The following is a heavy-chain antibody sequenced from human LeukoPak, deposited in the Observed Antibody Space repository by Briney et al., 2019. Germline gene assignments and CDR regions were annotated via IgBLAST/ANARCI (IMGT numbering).Heavy chain of an antibody. CDR3: AKTLDGFWPQFDF. CDR2: ISHGGSKE. D-gene: IGHD5-24*01. V-gene: IGHV3-30*18. Sequence: GGSLRLSCAASGFPFNDHDMYWVRQTPGKGLEWVALISHGGSKERYAESVKGRFTISRDNSRNTVYLQMSSLRSDDTAIYYCAKTLDGFWPQFDFWGQGTLLTVSS. J-gene: IGHJ4*02. CDR1: GFPFNDHD.